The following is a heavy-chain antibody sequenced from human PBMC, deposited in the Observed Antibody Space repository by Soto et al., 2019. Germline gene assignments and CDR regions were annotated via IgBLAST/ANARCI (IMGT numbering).Heavy chain of an antibody. D-gene: IGHD3-16*01. CDR1: GGPFSGYY. Sequence: SETLSLTCAVYGGPFSGYYWTWIRQPPGTGLEWIGEINHSGSTNYNPSLKSRVTISVDTSKNQFSLKLSSVTAADTALYYCARHLAWGAPFDYWGQGTLVTVSS. CDR3: ARHLAWGAPFDY. J-gene: IGHJ4*02. V-gene: IGHV4-34*01. CDR2: INHSGST.